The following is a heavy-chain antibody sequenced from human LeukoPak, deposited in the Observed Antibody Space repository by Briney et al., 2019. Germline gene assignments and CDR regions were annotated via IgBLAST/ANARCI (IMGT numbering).Heavy chain of an antibody. CDR2: IYTSGST. CDR1: GGSISSYY. Sequence: SETLSLTCTVSGGSISSYYWSWIRQPPGKGLEWIGYIYTSGSTNYNPSLKSRVTIPVDTSKNQFSLKLSSVTAADTAVYYCARTPTPQDAFDIWGQGTMVTVSS. V-gene: IGHV4-4*09. CDR3: ARTPTPQDAFDI. J-gene: IGHJ3*02.